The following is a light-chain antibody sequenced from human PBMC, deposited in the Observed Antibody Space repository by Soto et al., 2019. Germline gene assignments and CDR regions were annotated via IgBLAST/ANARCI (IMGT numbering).Light chain of an antibody. Sequence: EIVLTQSPGTLSLSPGERATLSCRASQSVSSSYLAWYQQKPGQAPRLLIYGASSRATGIHDRFSGSGSGTDFTLTISRLEPEDFAVYYCQQYGSSLLFTFGPGTKVDIK. CDR1: QSVSSSY. J-gene: IGKJ3*01. CDR3: QQYGSSLLFT. V-gene: IGKV3-20*01. CDR2: GAS.